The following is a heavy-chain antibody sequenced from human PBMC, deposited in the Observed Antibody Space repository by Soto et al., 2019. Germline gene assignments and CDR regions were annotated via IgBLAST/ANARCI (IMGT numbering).Heavy chain of an antibody. D-gene: IGHD3-16*01. V-gene: IGHV4-31*03. J-gene: IGHJ6*02. Sequence: SETLSLTCTVSGGSISSGGYYWSWIRQHPGKGLEWIGYIYYSGSTYYNPSLKSRVTISVDTSKNQFSLKLSSVTAADTAVYYCARDLGQKRYYYYYGMDVWGQGTTVTVSS. CDR1: GGSISSGGYY. CDR2: IYYSGST. CDR3: ARDLGQKRYYYYYGMDV.